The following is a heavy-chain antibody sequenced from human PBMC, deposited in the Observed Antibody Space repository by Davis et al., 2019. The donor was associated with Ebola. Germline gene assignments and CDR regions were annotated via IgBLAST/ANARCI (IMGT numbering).Heavy chain of an antibody. V-gene: IGHV4-59*01. J-gene: IGHJ5*02. D-gene: IGHD1-26*01. CDR1: GGSISSYY. Sequence: SETLSLTCTVSGGSISSYYWSWIRQPPGKGLEWIGYIYYSGSTNYNPSLKSRVTISVDTSKNQFSLKLSSVTAADTAVYYCARGGQGVGAGRWLDPWGQGNLVIVSS. CDR3: ARGGQGVGAGRWLDP. CDR2: IYYSGST.